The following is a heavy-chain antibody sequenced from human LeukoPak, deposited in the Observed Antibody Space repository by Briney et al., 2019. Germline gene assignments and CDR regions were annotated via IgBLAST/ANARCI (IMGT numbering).Heavy chain of an antibody. J-gene: IGHJ4*02. D-gene: IGHD2-21*02. V-gene: IGHV3-53*01. CDR1: GFSVSNTY. CDR3: ARGTVTAPDY. CDR2: IYSGGNT. Sequence: ESLKISCAASGFSVSNTYMSWVRQAPGKGLEWVSIIYSGGNTYYADSVKGRFTISRDNSKNTLYLQMNRLRPEDTAVYYCARGTVTAPDYWGQGTLVTVSS.